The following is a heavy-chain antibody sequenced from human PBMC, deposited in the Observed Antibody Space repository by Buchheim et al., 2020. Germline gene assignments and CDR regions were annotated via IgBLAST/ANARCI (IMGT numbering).Heavy chain of an antibody. D-gene: IGHD2/OR15-2a*01. Sequence: QVQLQESGPGLVKPSQTLSLTCTVSGASITSGDYNWSWIRQSPGKGLEWLGFIYYTGSTYYNPSLKSRVTISVDTSKNQFSLNLRSVTAADTAIYFCARATYKGEMGVWGQGTT. CDR1: GASITSGDYN. J-gene: IGHJ6*02. V-gene: IGHV4-30-4*01. CDR2: IYYTGST. CDR3: ARATYKGEMGV.